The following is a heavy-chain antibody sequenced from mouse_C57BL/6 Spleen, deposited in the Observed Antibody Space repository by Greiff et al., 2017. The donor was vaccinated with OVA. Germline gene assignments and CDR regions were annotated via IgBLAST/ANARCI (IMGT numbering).Heavy chain of an antibody. CDR2: IDPEDGDT. CDR3: TTIGYCGSSLYAMDY. J-gene: IGHJ4*01. CDR1: GFNIKDYY. V-gene: IGHV14-1*01. D-gene: IGHD1-1*01. Sequence: EVQLQQSGAELVRPGASVKLSCTASGFNIKDYYMHWVKQRPEQGLEWIGRIDPEDGDTEYAPKFQGKATMTADTSSNTAYLQLSSLTSEDTAIYYCTTIGYCGSSLYAMDYWGQGTSVTVSS.